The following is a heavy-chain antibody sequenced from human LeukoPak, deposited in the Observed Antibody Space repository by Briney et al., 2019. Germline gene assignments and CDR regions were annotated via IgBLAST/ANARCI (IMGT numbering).Heavy chain of an antibody. CDR2: MYYSGST. CDR1: GGSISSYY. V-gene: IGHV4-59*08. CDR3: ARRGSSGYVDY. J-gene: IGHJ4*02. D-gene: IGHD3-22*01. Sequence: NPSETLSLTCTVSGGSISSYYWRWIRQSPGKGLEWIGYMYYSGSTNYTPSLKSRVTMSVDTSKNQFSLKLSSVNGADTAVYYCARRGSSGYVDYWGQGTLVTVSS.